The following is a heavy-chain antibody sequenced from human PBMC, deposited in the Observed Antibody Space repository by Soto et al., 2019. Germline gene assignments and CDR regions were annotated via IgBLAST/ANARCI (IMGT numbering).Heavy chain of an antibody. J-gene: IGHJ6*03. CDR1: GFTFSSYA. Sequence: GGSLRLSCAASGFTFSSYAMSWVRQAPGKGLEWVSAISGSGGSTYYADSVKGRFTISRDNSKNTLYLQMNSLRAEDTAVYYCAKDELMYYYGSGSKRDYYYYYYMDVWGKGTTVTVSS. CDR3: AKDELMYYYGSGSKRDYYYYYYMDV. D-gene: IGHD3-10*01. CDR2: ISGSGGST. V-gene: IGHV3-23*01.